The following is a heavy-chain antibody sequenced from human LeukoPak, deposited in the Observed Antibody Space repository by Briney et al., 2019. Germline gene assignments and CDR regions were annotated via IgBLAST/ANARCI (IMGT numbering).Heavy chain of an antibody. CDR2: ISGSGSST. CDR1: GFTFNSYT. J-gene: IGHJ4*02. Sequence: GSLRLSCAASGFTFNSYTMTWVRQAPGKGLEWVSSISGSGSSTYYADSVKGRFTISRDNSKNTLYLQMNSLRAEDTAVYYCARASYCSGGICYYYYWGQGTLVTVSS. V-gene: IGHV3-23*01. CDR3: ARASYCSGGICYYYY. D-gene: IGHD2-15*01.